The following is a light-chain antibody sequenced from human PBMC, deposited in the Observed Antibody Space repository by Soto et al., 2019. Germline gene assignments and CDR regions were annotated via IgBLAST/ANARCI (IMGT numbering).Light chain of an antibody. Sequence: DIQMTQSRSSLSASFLDILTITCRASQSIDSYLNWYQQKPGKAPKLLIYAASNLQSGVPSRFSGSGSGTDFTVTISSLQPEDFATYYCQQTYSVPGTFGGGTMV. J-gene: IGKJ4*01. CDR1: QSIDSY. CDR2: AAS. CDR3: QQTYSVPGT. V-gene: IGKV1-39*01.